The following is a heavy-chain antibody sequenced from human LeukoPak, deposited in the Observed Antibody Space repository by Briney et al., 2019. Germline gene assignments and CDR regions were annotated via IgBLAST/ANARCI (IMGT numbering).Heavy chain of an antibody. CDR1: GDTFTSYD. J-gene: IGHJ4*02. V-gene: IGHV1-8*01. CDR3: ARGHEIAVAATDC. CDR2: MNPNSGNT. Sequence: ASVKVSCKVSGDTFTSYDINWARQATGQGLEWMGWMNPNSGNTGYAKKFQGRVTMTRNTSISTAYMELSSLRSEDTAVYYCARGHEIAVAATDCWGQGTLVTVSS. D-gene: IGHD6-19*01.